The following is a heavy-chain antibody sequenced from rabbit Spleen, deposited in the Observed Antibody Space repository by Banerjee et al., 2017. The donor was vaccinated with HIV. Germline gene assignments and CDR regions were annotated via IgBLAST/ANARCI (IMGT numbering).Heavy chain of an antibody. CDR1: GFSFSSNDY. D-gene: IGHD8-1*01. V-gene: IGHV1S40*01. CDR3: ARDAGTSFSTYGMDL. CDR2: IAGSSSGFT. Sequence: QSLEESGGGLVQPEGSLALTCKASGFSFSSNDYICWVRQAPGKGLEWISCIAGSSSGFTYSATWAKGRFTFSKTSSTTVTLQMTSLTAADTATYFCARDAGTSFSTYGMDLWGQGTLVTVS. J-gene: IGHJ6*01.